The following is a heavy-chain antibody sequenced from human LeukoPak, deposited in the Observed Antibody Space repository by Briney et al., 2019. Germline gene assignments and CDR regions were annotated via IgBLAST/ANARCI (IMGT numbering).Heavy chain of an antibody. CDR3: ARGSPYFYGTDLDY. Sequence: SGGSLRLSCAASGFTFSIYWMTWVRQAPGKGLEWVANIKQDGSEKYYVDSVKGRFTISRDNAKNSLYLQMNSLRAEDTAVYYCARGSPYFYGTDLDYWGQGTLVTVSS. CDR1: GFTFSIYW. CDR2: IKQDGSEK. V-gene: IGHV3-7*01. D-gene: IGHD3-10*01. J-gene: IGHJ4*02.